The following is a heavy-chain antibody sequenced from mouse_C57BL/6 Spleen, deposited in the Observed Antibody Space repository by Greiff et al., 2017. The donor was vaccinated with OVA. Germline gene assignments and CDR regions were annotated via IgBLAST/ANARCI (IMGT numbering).Heavy chain of an antibody. J-gene: IGHJ3*01. V-gene: IGHV5-9*01. Sequence: EVQVVESGGGLVKPGGSLKLSCAASGFTFSSYTMSWVRQTPEKRLEWVATISGGGGNTYYPDSVKGRFTISRDNAKNTLYLQMSSLRSEDTALYYCARPDYGVFAYWGQGTLVTVSA. D-gene: IGHD2-4*01. CDR3: ARPDYGVFAY. CDR1: GFTFSSYT. CDR2: ISGGGGNT.